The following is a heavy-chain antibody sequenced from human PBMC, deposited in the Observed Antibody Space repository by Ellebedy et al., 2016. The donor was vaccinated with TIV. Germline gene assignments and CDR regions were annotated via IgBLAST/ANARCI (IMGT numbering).Heavy chain of an antibody. CDR3: AKGAVVRGGYYFDY. CDR1: GLTFSGSA. V-gene: IGHV3-73*01. D-gene: IGHD3-10*01. CDR2: IRSRAKSYAT. Sequence: GGSLRLSXAASGLTFSGSALHWVRQASGKGLEWVGRIRSRAKSYATAYVASVKGRFTISRDNSKNTLYLQMNSLRAEDTAVYYCAKGAVVRGGYYFDYWGQGTLVTVSS. J-gene: IGHJ4*02.